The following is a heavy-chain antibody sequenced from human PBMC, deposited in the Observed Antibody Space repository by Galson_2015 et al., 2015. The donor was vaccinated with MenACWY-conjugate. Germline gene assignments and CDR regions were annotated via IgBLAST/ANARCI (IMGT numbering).Heavy chain of an antibody. Sequence: SLRLSCAASGFTFSNYWMTWVRQAPGKGLEWVANINQDGSVKNYVDCVKGRFNISRDNAENSMRLQMDSLRAEDTAVYYCARDPPHYYDNNYDMDVWGQGTTVTVSS. V-gene: IGHV3-7*03. J-gene: IGHJ6*02. D-gene: IGHD3-22*01. CDR2: INQDGSVK. CDR1: GFTFSNYW. CDR3: ARDPPHYYDNNYDMDV.